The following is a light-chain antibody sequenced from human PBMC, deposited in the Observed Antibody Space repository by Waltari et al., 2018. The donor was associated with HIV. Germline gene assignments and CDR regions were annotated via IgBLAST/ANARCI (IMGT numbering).Light chain of an antibody. Sequence: QSALTQPASVSGSPGPSITISCTGTSSAVGGYNYVPWYQPHPGKAPKLMIYEVSNRPSGVSNRFSGSKSGNTASLTISGLQAEDEADYYCSSYTISSTPVIFGGGTKLTVL. CDR1: SSAVGGYNY. CDR3: SSYTISSTPVI. J-gene: IGLJ2*01. CDR2: EVS. V-gene: IGLV2-14*01.